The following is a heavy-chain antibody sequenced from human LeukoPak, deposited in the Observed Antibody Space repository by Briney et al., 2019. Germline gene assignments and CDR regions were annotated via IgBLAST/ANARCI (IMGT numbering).Heavy chain of an antibody. D-gene: IGHD3-3*02. J-gene: IGHJ6*02. CDR3: ARRGAGIFYYYGMDV. Sequence: SETLSLTCTVSGGSISSYYWSWIRQPPGKGLEWIGYIYYSGSTNYNPSLKSRVTISVDTSKNQFSLRLSSVTAADTAVYYCARRGAGIFYYYGMDVWGQGTTVTVSS. CDR1: GGSISSYY. V-gene: IGHV4-59*08. CDR2: IYYSGST.